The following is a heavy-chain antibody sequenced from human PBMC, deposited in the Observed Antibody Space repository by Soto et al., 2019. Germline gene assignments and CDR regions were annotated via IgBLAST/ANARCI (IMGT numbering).Heavy chain of an antibody. CDR3: ARGEVLWFGERGYYYYYGMDV. D-gene: IGHD3-10*01. V-gene: IGHV4-34*01. J-gene: IGHJ6*02. CDR1: GGSFSGYY. Sequence: SETLSLTCAVYGGSFSGYYWSWIRQPPGKGLEWIGEINHSGSTNYNPSLKSRVTISVDTSKNQFSLKLSSVTAADTAVYYCARGEVLWFGERGYYYYYGMDVWGQGTTVTVSS. CDR2: INHSGST.